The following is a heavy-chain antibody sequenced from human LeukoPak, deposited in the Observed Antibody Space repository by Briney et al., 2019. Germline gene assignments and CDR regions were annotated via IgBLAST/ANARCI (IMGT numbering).Heavy chain of an antibody. Sequence: HPGGSLRLSCAASGFTFSSYSMNWVRQAPGKGLEWVSYISSSSSTIYYADSVKGRFTISRDNAKNSLYLQMNSLRAEDTAVYYCARDFQREGWFGELPFYWGQGTLVTVSS. D-gene: IGHD3-10*01. CDR1: GFTFSSYS. J-gene: IGHJ4*02. V-gene: IGHV3-48*04. CDR3: ARDFQREGWFGELPFY. CDR2: ISSSSSTI.